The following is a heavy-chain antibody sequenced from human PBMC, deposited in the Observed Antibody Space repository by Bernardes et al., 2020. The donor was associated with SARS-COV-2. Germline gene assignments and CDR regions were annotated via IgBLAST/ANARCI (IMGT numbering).Heavy chain of an antibody. V-gene: IGHV3-30*01. CDR1: GFTFSSYA. Sequence: SLRLSCAASGFTFSSYAMHWVRQAPGKGLEWVAVISYDGSNKYYADSVKGRFTISRDNSKNTLYLQMNSLRAEDTAVYYCARVSGSGPSGMDVWGQGTTVTVSS. CDR3: ARVSGSGPSGMDV. J-gene: IGHJ6*02. CDR2: ISYDGSNK. D-gene: IGHD3-10*01.